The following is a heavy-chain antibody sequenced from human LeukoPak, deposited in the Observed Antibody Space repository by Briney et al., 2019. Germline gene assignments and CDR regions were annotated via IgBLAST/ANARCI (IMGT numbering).Heavy chain of an antibody. D-gene: IGHD2-2*01. V-gene: IGHV4-61*01. Sequence: SETLSLTCTVSGGSFSSSSYYWTWIRQPPGRGLEWFGYLSYSGSTNYNPSLKSRVSISVDTSKNQFSLKLSSVTAADTAVYYCARYPHCSSTDCYVTWGQGTLVIVPA. J-gene: IGHJ4*02. CDR2: LSYSGST. CDR3: ARYPHCSSTDCYVT. CDR1: GGSFSSSSYY.